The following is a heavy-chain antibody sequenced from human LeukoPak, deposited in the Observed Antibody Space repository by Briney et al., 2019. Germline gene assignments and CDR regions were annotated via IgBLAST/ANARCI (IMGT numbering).Heavy chain of an antibody. CDR3: AKDRTVVGATSFDY. Sequence: PGGSLRLSCAASGFPFSTFGMHWVRQAPGKGLEWVAAIAYDGSVKYYPDSLMGRLTISRDNSKNTLYLQMNSLRTEDTAVYSCAKDRTVVGATSFDYWGLGTLVTVSS. CDR2: IAYDGSVK. V-gene: IGHV3-30*18. J-gene: IGHJ4*02. D-gene: IGHD1-26*01. CDR1: GFPFSTFG.